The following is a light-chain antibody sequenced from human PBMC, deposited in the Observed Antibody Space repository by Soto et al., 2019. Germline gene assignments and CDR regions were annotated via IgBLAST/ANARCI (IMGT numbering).Light chain of an antibody. J-gene: IGKJ1*01. CDR1: QSISRSY. V-gene: IGKV3-20*01. Sequence: EIVLTQSPGTLSLFPGERATLSCRASQSISRSYLAWYQQKPGQAPRLLIYGASSRATGIPDRFSGAGSATDFTLTTRRLEPEDFAVYYCHQYGSAPAWPFGQGTKGEIK. CDR2: GAS. CDR3: HQYGSAPAWP.